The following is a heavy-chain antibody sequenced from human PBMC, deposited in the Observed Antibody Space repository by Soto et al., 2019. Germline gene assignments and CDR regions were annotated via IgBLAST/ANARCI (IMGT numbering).Heavy chain of an antibody. CDR2: IYYSGTT. V-gene: IGHV4-59*01. CDR3: ARGGVGGYKISEDV. D-gene: IGHD6-25*01. J-gene: IGHJ6*02. CDR1: GGSINNYY. Sequence: PSDTLSLTCTVSGGSINNYYWSWIRQPPGKGLEWIGYIYYSGTTNYNPSLKSRVTISLDASKRQFSLTLTSVTAADTAVYYCARGGVGGYKISEDVWGQGTTVTVSS.